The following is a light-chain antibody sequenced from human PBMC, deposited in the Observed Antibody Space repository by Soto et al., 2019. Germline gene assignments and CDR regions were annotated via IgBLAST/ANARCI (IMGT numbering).Light chain of an antibody. Sequence: QSALTQPPSVSASPGQSVTISCTGTSSDVGSYDHVSWYQQPPGTAPKLLIFGVGNRPSGVLDRFSGSKSGNTASLTISGLQAEDEADYYCSSFTSSITLVFGGGTKLTVL. V-gene: IGLV2-18*02. CDR3: SSFTSSITLV. CDR1: SSDVGSYDH. J-gene: IGLJ2*01. CDR2: GVG.